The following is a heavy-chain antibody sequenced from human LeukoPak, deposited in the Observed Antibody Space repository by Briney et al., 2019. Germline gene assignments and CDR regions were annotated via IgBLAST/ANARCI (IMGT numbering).Heavy chain of an antibody. CDR2: ISSSSIYI. J-gene: IGHJ4*02. V-gene: IGHV3-21*04. Sequence: GGSLRLSCAASGFTLSSHSMNWVRQAPGKGLEWVSSISSSSIYIYYADSVKGRFTISRDNSKNTLYLQMNSLRAEDTAVYYCARLELEAIDYWGQGTLVTVSS. CDR3: ARLELEAIDY. D-gene: IGHD1-7*01. CDR1: GFTLSSHS.